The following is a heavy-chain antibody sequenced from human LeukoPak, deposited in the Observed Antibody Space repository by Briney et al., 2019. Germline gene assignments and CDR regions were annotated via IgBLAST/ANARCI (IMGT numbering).Heavy chain of an antibody. Sequence: GGSLRLSCAASVFTFSAYAMSWVRQAPGKGLEWVSAISRSGSSADYADSAKGRFTISRDNSKNTLYLQMNSLRPEDTAVYYCAKGGDILTGYYLYWYFDLWGRGTLVTVSS. J-gene: IGHJ2*01. D-gene: IGHD3-9*01. CDR2: ISRSGSSA. V-gene: IGHV3-23*01. CDR3: AKGGDILTGYYLYWYFDL. CDR1: VFTFSAYA.